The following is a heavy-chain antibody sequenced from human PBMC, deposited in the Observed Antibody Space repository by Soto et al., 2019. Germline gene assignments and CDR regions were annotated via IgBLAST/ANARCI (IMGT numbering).Heavy chain of an antibody. CDR2: IYYSGST. Sequence: SETLSLTCTVSGGSISSGGYYWSWIRQHPGKGLEWIGYIYYSGSTYYNPSLKSRVTISVDTSKNQFSLKLSSVTAADTAVYYCARAGTDGYNYFDYWGQGTLVTVSS. V-gene: IGHV4-31*03. J-gene: IGHJ4*02. CDR3: ARAGTDGYNYFDY. D-gene: IGHD5-12*01. CDR1: GGSISSGGYY.